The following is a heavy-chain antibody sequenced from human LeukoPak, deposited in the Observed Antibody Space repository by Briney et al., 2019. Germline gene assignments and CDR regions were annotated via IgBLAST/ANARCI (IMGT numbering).Heavy chain of an antibody. CDR3: AKDRGGSYLDY. V-gene: IGHV3-30*18. CDR1: GFTFSSYG. J-gene: IGHJ4*02. Sequence: GGSLRLSCAASGFTFSSYGIHWVRQAPGKGLEGVAVISYDGSNKYYADSVKGRFTISRDNSKNTLYLQMNSLRAEDTAVYYCAKDRGGSYLDYWGQGTLVTVSS. D-gene: IGHD1-26*01. CDR2: ISYDGSNK.